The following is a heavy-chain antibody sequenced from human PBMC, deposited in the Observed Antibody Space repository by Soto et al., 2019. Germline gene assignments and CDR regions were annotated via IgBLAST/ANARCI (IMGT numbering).Heavy chain of an antibody. CDR3: ARDDVVGATYSAFDF. V-gene: IGHV1-3*01. Sequence: ASVKVSCKASGYTFTSYAMHWVRQAPGQRLEWMGWINAGNGNTKYSQKFQGRVTITRDTSASTAYMELSSLRSEDTAVYYCARDDVVGATYSAFDFWGQGTMVSVSS. CDR1: GYTFTSYA. D-gene: IGHD1-26*01. CDR2: INAGNGNT. J-gene: IGHJ3*01.